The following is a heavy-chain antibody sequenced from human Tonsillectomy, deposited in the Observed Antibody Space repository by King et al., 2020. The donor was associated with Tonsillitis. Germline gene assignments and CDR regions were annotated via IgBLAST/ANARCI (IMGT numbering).Heavy chain of an antibody. CDR3: VKDRGAVAGTFHY. CDR2: ISWNSDIL. D-gene: IGHD6-19*01. J-gene: IGHJ4*02. Sequence: QLVQSGGGLVQPGKSLRLSCAASGFTFTDYAMHWVRQVPGKGLEWVSGISWNSDILGSADSVKGRFTISRDNVKNSLYLQMNSLAAEDTALYYCVKDRGAVAGTFHYWGRGALVTVSA. V-gene: IGHV3-9*01. CDR1: GFTFTDYA.